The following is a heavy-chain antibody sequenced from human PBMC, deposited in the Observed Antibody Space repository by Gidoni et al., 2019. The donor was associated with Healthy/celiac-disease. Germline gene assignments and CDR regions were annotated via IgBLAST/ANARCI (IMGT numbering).Heavy chain of an antibody. CDR1: GYPFTGYY. CDR3: ARVGIAAAGTDVWYFDY. V-gene: IGHV1-2*02. CDR2: INPNSGGT. D-gene: IGHD6-13*01. Sequence: QVQLVQSGAEVKKPGASVKVSCKASGYPFTGYYMHWVRQAPGQGLEWMGWINPNSGGTNYAQKFQGRVTMTRDTSISTAYMELSRLRSDDTAVYYCARVGIAAAGTDVWYFDYWGQGTLVTVSS. J-gene: IGHJ4*02.